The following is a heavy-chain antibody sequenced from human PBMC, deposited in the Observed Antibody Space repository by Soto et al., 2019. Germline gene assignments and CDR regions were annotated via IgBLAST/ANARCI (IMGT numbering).Heavy chain of an antibody. J-gene: IGHJ4*02. CDR3: ARIEMASIK. D-gene: IGHD5-12*01. V-gene: IGHV4-31*03. CDR2: IYYTGST. CDR1: GASIRSGGFY. Sequence: PLSLTCSVSGASIRSGGFYWSWLRQSPGKGLEWIGHIYYTGSTFVSPSLEGRLTISLDTSKNQFSLDLSSVTAADTAMYYCARIEMASIKWGRGTLVTVSS.